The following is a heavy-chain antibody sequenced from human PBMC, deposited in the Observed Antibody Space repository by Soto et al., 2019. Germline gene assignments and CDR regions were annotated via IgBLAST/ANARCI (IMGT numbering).Heavy chain of an antibody. V-gene: IGHV1-18*01. CDR2: ISAYNGNT. Sequence: ASVKVSCKASGYTFTGYGISWVRQAPGQGLEWMGWISAYNGNTNYAQKLQGRVTMTTDTSTSTAYMELRSLRSDDTAVYYCATPPGAYDSSGYYYGYWGQGNLVTVSS. J-gene: IGHJ4*02. CDR3: ATPPGAYDSSGYYYGY. D-gene: IGHD3-22*01. CDR1: GYTFTGYG.